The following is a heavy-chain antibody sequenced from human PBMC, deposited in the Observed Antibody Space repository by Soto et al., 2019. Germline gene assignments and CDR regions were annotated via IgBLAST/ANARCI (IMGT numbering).Heavy chain of an antibody. CDR3: ARLPRDCNKTSCYYADH. CDR2: LNGGTGQT. CDR1: GSTFSTYA. Sequence: ASVKVSCKASGSTFSTYAIHWVRQAPGQSLEWMGWLNGGTGQTRYSQRFQDRVTITRDTSASTAFLQWRSLKTSDTGIYFCARLPRDCNKTSCYYADHWGQGTQVTVSS. D-gene: IGHD2-2*01. J-gene: IGHJ4*02. V-gene: IGHV1-3*01.